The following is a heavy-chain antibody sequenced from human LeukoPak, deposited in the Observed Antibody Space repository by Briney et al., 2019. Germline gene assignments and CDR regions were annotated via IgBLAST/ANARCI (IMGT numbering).Heavy chain of an antibody. Sequence: GGSLRLSCAASGFTFSSYEMDWVRQAPGKGLEWVSYISSSGSTIFYADSLKGRFTISRDNAKNSLYLQMNSLRAEDTAVYYCARGCSGGSCYYFDYWGQGTLVTVSS. V-gene: IGHV3-48*03. CDR1: GFTFSSYE. J-gene: IGHJ4*02. D-gene: IGHD2-15*01. CDR3: ARGCSGGSCYYFDY. CDR2: ISSSGSTI.